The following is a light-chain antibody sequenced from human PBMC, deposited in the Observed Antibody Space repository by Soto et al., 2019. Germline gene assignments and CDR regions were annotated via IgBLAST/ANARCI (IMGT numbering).Light chain of an antibody. CDR1: QSVSSGY. CDR3: QQYGRSPA. CDR2: DAS. J-gene: IGKJ4*01. V-gene: IGKV3-20*01. Sequence: EIVLTQSPGTLSLSPGERATLSCRASQSVSSGYLAWYQHKPGQAPRLLIYDASSRATGIPDRFSGSGSGTAFTLTISQLEPEDFAVYYCQQYGRSPAFGGGTKVEIK.